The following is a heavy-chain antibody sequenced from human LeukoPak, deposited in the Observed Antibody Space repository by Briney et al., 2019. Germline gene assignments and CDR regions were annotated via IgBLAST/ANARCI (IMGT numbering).Heavy chain of an antibody. J-gene: IGHJ4*02. CDR3: ARQDIVVVPAAPDY. Sequence: SETLSLTCAVYGGSFSGYYWSWIRQPPGKGLEWIGEINHSGSTNYNPSLKSRVTISVDTSRNQFSLKLISVTAADTAVYYCARQDIVVVPAAPDYWGQGTLVTVSS. V-gene: IGHV4-34*01. CDR1: GGSFSGYY. D-gene: IGHD2-2*01. CDR2: INHSGST.